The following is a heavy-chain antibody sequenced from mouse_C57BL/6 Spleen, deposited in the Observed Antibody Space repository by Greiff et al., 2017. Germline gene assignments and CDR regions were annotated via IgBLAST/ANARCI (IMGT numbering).Heavy chain of an antibody. J-gene: IGHJ4*01. CDR2: ISYDGSN. CDR3: ARDRPYYYGSSYDYAMDY. V-gene: IGHV3-6*01. CDR1: GYSITSGYY. D-gene: IGHD1-1*01. Sequence: ESGPGLVKPSQSLSLTCSVTGYSITSGYYWNWIRQFPGNKLEWMGYISYDGSNNYNPSLKNRISITRDTSKNQFFLKLNSVTTEDTATYYCARDRPYYYGSSYDYAMDYWGQGTSVTVSS.